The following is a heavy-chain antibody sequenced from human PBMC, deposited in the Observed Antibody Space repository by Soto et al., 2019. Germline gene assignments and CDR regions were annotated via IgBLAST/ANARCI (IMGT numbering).Heavy chain of an antibody. CDR2: ISGSSTI. CDR3: ARVGLGLFGMDV. Sequence: EVQLVESGGGLVQPGGSLRVSCAASGFTFSSYSINWVRQAPGKGLEWVSYISGSSTIYYADSVKGRFTISRDNAKNSLYLQMNSLRDEDTAVYYCARVGLGLFGMDVWGQGTTVTVYS. D-gene: IGHD3-16*01. J-gene: IGHJ6*02. CDR1: GFTFSSYS. V-gene: IGHV3-48*02.